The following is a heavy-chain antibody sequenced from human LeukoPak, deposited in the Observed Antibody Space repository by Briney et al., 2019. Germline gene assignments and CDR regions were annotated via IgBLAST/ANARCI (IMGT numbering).Heavy chain of an antibody. J-gene: IGHJ6*03. CDR1: GGSISSGSYY. Sequence: SQTLSLTCTVSGGSISSGSYYWSWIRQPAGKGLEWIGRIYTSGSTNYNPSLKSRVTISVDTSKNQFPLKLSSVTAADTAVYYCARARFGVVVITLVSYYYYMDVWGKGTTVTVSS. CDR3: ARARFGVVVITLVSYYYYMDV. V-gene: IGHV4-61*02. CDR2: IYTSGST. D-gene: IGHD3-22*01.